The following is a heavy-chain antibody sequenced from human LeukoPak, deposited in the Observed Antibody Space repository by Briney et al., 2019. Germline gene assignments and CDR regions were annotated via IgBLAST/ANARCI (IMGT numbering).Heavy chain of an antibody. D-gene: IGHD2-2*01. V-gene: IGHV3-23*01. CDR2: ISGSGGST. Sequence: GGSLRLSCAASGFTFSSYAMSWVRQAPGKGLEWVSAISGSGGSTYYADSVKGRFTISRDNPKNTLYLQMNSLRAEDTAVYYCAKELEVVPAEDWFDPWGQGTLVTVSS. CDR3: AKELEVVPAEDWFDP. J-gene: IGHJ5*02. CDR1: GFTFSSYA.